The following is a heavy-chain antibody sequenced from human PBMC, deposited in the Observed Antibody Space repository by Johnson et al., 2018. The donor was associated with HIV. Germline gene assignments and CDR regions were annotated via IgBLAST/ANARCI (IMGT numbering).Heavy chain of an antibody. CDR3: ARKGDAFDI. V-gene: IGHV3-20*04. Sequence: VQLVESGGGVVRPGGSLRLSCAASGFTFDDYGMSWVRQAPGKGLEWVSGLNWNGGSTGYADSVKGRFTFSRDNSKNTLHLQMNSRRADDTAVYYCARKGDAFDIWGQGTMVTVSS. J-gene: IGHJ3*02. CDR2: LNWNGGST. CDR1: GFTFDDYG.